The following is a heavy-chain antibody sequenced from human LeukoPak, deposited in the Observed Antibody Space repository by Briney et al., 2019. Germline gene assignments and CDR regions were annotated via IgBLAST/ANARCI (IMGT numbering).Heavy chain of an antibody. CDR3: ARSLAAASHTSFDY. Sequence: GGSLRLSCAASGFTISSDYMSWVRQAPGKGLEWVSIIYAGGSTYYADSVKGRFIVSRDNSKNTVYLQINSLRAEDTAVYYCARSLAAASHTSFDYWGQGTLVTVTT. CDR1: GFTISSDY. CDR2: IYAGGST. J-gene: IGHJ4*02. D-gene: IGHD6-13*01. V-gene: IGHV3-66*01.